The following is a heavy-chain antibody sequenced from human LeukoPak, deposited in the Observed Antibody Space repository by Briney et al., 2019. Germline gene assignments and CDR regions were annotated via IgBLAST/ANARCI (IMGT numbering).Heavy chain of an antibody. CDR3: AAAGTGNWFDP. J-gene: IGHJ5*02. V-gene: IGHV3-23*01. D-gene: IGHD6-13*01. CDR2: ISGSGGST. Sequence: GGSLRLSCAASGLTFSSYAMSWVRQAPGKGLEWVSAISGSGGSTYYADSAKGRFTISRDNSKNTLYLQMNSLRAEDTAVYYCAAAGTGNWFDPWGQGTLVTVSS. CDR1: GLTFSSYA.